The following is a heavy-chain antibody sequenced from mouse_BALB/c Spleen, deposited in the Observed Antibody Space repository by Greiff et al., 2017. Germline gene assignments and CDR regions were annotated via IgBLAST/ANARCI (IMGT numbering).Heavy chain of an antibody. CDR2: IRNKANGYTT. CDR3: TRVLGRTATDAMDY. D-gene: IGHD1-2*01. Sequence: EVHLVESGGGLVQPGGSLRLSCATSGFTFTDYYMSWVRQPPGKALEWLGFIRNKANGYTTEYSASVKGRFTISRDNAKNTLYLQMSSLKSEDTAMYYCTRVLGRTATDAMDYWGQGTSVTVSS. CDR1: GFTFTDYY. V-gene: IGHV7-3*02. J-gene: IGHJ4*01.